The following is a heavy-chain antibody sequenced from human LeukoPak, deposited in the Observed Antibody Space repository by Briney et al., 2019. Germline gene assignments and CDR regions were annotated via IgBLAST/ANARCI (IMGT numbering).Heavy chain of an antibody. D-gene: IGHD1-14*01. V-gene: IGHV3-33*01. CDR2: ISYDESIA. CDR3: ARDLSPPGAYYYFGMDV. J-gene: IGHJ6*02. Sequence: GGSLRLSCAASGFGFSDYGIHWVRQAPGKGLEWVALISYDESIAYYSDSVKGRFTISRDNSKNTLNLQMNGLRVEDTATYYCARDLSPPGAYYYFGMDVWGQGTTVTVSS. CDR1: GFGFSDYG.